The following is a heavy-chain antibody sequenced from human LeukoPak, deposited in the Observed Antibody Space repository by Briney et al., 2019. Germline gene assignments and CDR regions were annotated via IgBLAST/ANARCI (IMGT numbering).Heavy chain of an antibody. D-gene: IGHD2-15*01. Sequence: GGSLSLSCAASGFTFNTYAIRGVRQAPGEGLVWVSASTGSGGATFYTDSVKGRFDISRDNSKNTLNLQMNSLSTEDTAVYYCAKRGDCSGHNCYWYFDLWGRGNLVTVSS. CDR3: AKRGDCSGHNCYWYFDL. V-gene: IGHV3-23*01. CDR2: STGSGGAT. CDR1: GFTFNTYA. J-gene: IGHJ2*01.